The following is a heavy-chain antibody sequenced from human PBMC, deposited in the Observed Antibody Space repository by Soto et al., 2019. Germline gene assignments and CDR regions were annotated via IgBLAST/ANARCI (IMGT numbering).Heavy chain of an antibody. CDR1: GYTFTNYH. D-gene: IGHD6-6*01. CDR2: ISAYNGNT. Sequence: ASVKVSCKASGYTFTNYHINWVRQAPGQGLEWMGFISAYNGNTNYAQKLQGRVTMTTDTSTSTAYVELRSLRSDDTAVYYCARESSSSWIGAFDIWGQGTMVTVSS. J-gene: IGHJ3*02. CDR3: ARESSSSWIGAFDI. V-gene: IGHV1-18*01.